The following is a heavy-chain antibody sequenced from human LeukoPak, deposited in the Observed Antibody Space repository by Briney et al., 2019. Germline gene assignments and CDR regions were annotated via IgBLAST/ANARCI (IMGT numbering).Heavy chain of an antibody. CDR1: GASISSYY. Sequence: SETLSLTCTVSGASISSYYWSWIREPPGKGLEWIGYIYYSGSTNYNPSLKSRVTISVDTSKNQFSLKLSSVTAADTAVYYCARGWQPHAFDIWGQGTMVTVSS. CDR2: IYYSGST. J-gene: IGHJ3*02. CDR3: ARGWQPHAFDI. V-gene: IGHV4-59*01. D-gene: IGHD4-23*01.